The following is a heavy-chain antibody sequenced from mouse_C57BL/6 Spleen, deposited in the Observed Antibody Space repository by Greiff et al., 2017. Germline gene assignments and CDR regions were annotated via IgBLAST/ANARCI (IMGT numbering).Heavy chain of an antibody. D-gene: IGHD2-3*01. CDR3: ARQGIYGDGFPWFAY. CDR1: GFTFSSYG. J-gene: IGHJ3*01. Sequence: DVKLVESGGDLVKPGGSLKLSCAASGFTFSSYGMSWVRQTPDKRLEWVATISSGGSYTYYPDSVKGRFTISRDNAKNTLYLQMSSLKSEDTAMYYCARQGIYGDGFPWFAYWGQGTLVTVSA. CDR2: ISSGGSYT. V-gene: IGHV5-6*02.